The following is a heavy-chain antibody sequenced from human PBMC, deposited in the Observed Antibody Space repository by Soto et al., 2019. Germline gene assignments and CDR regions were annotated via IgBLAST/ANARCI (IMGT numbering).Heavy chain of an antibody. J-gene: IGHJ4*02. V-gene: IGHV3-30*18. CDR1: GVTLTTYG. CDR2: ITSDGNNK. Sequence: PGGALRLSCLASGVTLTTYGIQWVRQAPGKGLEWVAIITSDGNNKYYAGSVRGRFTISRDNTNNIVYLQMSSLRGEDTGVYFCAKGGDFDFWGQGTLVTVSS. CDR3: AKGGDFDF. D-gene: IGHD6-25*01.